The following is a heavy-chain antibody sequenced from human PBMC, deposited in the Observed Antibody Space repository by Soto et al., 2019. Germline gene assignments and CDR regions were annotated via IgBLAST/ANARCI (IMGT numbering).Heavy chain of an antibody. CDR3: ARLRILSSGGRPTWFAP. Sequence: SETLSLTCTVSGCSISSYYWSWIRQPPGKGLEWIGYIYYSGSTNYNPALKSRVTISVDTPKNQFSLKLSSVTAADTAVYYCARLRILSSGGRPTWFAPWGQGTLVTVSS. CDR2: IYYSGST. D-gene: IGHD6-19*01. CDR1: GCSISSYY. V-gene: IGHV4-59*08. J-gene: IGHJ5*02.